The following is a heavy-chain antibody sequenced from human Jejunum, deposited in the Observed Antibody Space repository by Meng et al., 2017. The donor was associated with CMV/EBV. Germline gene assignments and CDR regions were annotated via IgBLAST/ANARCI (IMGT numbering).Heavy chain of an antibody. V-gene: IGHV4-4*07. D-gene: IGHD2-2*01. CDR3: ARDLPGVGVDY. CDR2: ISSSGST. CDR1: GGSIRTYS. J-gene: IGHJ4*02. Sequence: QVQVQEWGPGLVKPSETLSLTCSVAGGSIRTYSWTWIRQPAGKGLEWIGRISSSGSTNYNPSLNSRVTMSVDTAKNHFSLWLNSVTAADTAVYYCARDLPGVGVDYWGQGTLVTVSS.